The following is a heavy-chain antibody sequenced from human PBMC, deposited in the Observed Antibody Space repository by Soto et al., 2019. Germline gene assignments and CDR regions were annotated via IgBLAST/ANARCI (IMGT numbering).Heavy chain of an antibody. D-gene: IGHD3-9*01. J-gene: IGHJ5*02. CDR1: GYTFTNYA. CDR3: AILRYFGEGMGFDP. Sequence: QVQLVQSGAEVMKPGASVKVSCKASGYTFTNYAMHWVRQAPGQRLEWMGWINAGNGNAKYSQKFQGRVTITRDTSASTDYMELSSLRSEDTAVYSCAILRYFGEGMGFDPWGQGTLVTVSS. V-gene: IGHV1-3*01. CDR2: INAGNGNA.